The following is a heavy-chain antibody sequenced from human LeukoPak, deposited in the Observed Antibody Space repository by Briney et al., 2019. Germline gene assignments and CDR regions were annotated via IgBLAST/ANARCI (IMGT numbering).Heavy chain of an antibody. Sequence: GASVKVSCKASGYTFTGYYMHWVRQAPGQGLEWMGRINPNSGGTNYAQKFQGRVTMTRDTSISTAYMELSRLRSDDPAVYYCAREHSSGYYKETDWFDPWGQGTLVTVSS. CDR1: GYTFTGYY. V-gene: IGHV1-2*06. CDR2: INPNSGGT. CDR3: AREHSSGYYKETDWFDP. J-gene: IGHJ5*02. D-gene: IGHD3-22*01.